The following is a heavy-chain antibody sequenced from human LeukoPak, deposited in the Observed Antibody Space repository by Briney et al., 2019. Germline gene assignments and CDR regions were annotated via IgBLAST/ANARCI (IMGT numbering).Heavy chain of an antibody. CDR2: TYYRSKWYD. V-gene: IGHV6-1*01. CDR1: GDSVSSNSAA. D-gene: IGHD3-22*01. CDR3: AREGEDYYDSSGYFDY. Sequence: SQTLSLTCAISGDSVSSNSAAWNWIRQSPSRGLEWLGRTYYRSKWYDDYAVSVKSRITINPDTSKNQFSLQLNSVTPEDTAVYYCAREGEDYYDSSGYFDYWGQGTLVTVSS. J-gene: IGHJ4*02.